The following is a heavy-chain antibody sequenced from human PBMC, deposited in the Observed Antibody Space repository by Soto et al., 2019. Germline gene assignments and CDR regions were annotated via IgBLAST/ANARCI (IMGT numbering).Heavy chain of an antibody. CDR3: ARAEGAGGDPSYWYFDL. J-gene: IGHJ2*01. V-gene: IGHV4-31*03. CDR2: IYYSGST. D-gene: IGHD4-17*01. Sequence: SETLSLTCTVSGGSISSGGYYWSWIRQHPGKGLEWIGYIYYSGSTYYNPSLKSRVTISVDTSKNQFSLKLSSVTAADTAVYYCARAEGAGGDPSYWYFDLWGRGTLVTVSS. CDR1: GGSISSGGYY.